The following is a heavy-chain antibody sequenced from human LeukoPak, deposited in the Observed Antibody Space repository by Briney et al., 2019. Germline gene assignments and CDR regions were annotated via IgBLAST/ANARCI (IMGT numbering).Heavy chain of an antibody. CDR3: ARGCSSTRCYMDAFDI. CDR2: MNPNSGNT. V-gene: IGHV1-8*03. J-gene: IGHJ3*02. D-gene: IGHD2-2*02. CDR1: GYTFTSYD. Sequence: ASVKVSCKASGYTFTSYDINWVRQAPGQGLEWMGWMNPNSGNTVYAQKFQRRVTITRNTSISTAYMELSSLRSEDTAVYYCARGCSSTRCYMDAFDIWGQGTVVTVSS.